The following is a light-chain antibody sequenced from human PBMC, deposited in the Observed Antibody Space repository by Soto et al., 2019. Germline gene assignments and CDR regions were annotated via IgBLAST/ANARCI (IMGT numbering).Light chain of an antibody. CDR2: GNT. Sequence: QSVLTQPPSVSGAPGQWVTISCTGSSSNIGAGYDVHWYLQLPGTAPKLIIYGNTNRPSGVPDRFSGSKSGSSASLAITGLQAEDEADYYCQSHDSSLHASVFGTGTRSPS. CDR3: QSHDSSLHASV. J-gene: IGLJ1*01. CDR1: SSNIGAGYD. V-gene: IGLV1-40*01.